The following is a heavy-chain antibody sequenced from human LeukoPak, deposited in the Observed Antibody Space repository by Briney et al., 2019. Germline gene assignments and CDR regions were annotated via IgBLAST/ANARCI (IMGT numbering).Heavy chain of an antibody. CDR2: INPKNGGT. D-gene: IGHD3-22*01. J-gene: IGHJ4*02. CDR3: ARDPAQTYYYDP. Sequence: ASVKVSCKASGYTFTDYYLHWVRQAPGQELEWMGWINPKNGGTKYAQKFQGRVTMTRDTSISTVYMELSRLTSDDTAVYSCARDPAQTYYYDPWGQGTLVIVSS. V-gene: IGHV1-2*02. CDR1: GYTFTDYY.